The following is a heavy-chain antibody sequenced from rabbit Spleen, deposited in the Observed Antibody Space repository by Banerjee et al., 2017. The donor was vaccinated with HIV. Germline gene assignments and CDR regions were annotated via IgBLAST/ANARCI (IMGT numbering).Heavy chain of an antibody. CDR2: IYTGGGST. CDR3: ARDTYGDVGYAYAGSFKL. CDR1: GFSFSSSYY. V-gene: IGHV1S45*01. D-gene: IGHD6-1*01. Sequence: QEQLVESGGGLVQPEGSLTLTCTASGFSFSSSYYMCWVRQAPGKGLELAACIYTGGGSTYYASWVNGRFTVSITSSTTVTLQMTGLTAADTATYFCARDTYGDVGYAYAGSFKLWGPGTLVTVS. J-gene: IGHJ4*01.